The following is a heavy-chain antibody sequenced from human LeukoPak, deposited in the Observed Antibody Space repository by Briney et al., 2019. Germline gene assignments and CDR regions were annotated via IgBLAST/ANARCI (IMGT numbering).Heavy chain of an antibody. J-gene: IGHJ4*02. V-gene: IGHV3-11*01. D-gene: IGHD3-10*01. CDR3: GREMEGDYGSGTFFDL. CDR2: ISDSGSTI. CDR1: EFVFSDYY. Sequence: PGGSLRLSCAASEFVFSDYYMSWIRQAPGKGLEWVSYISDSGSTIYYADSVKGRFTISRDNVKNSLYLQMNGLRAEDTAVYYCGREMEGDYGSGTFFDLWGQGNMVTVSS.